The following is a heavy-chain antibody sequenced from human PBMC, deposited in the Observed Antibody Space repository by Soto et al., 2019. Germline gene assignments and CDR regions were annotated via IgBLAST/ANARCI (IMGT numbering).Heavy chain of an antibody. Sequence: GGSLRLSCAASGFTFSSYWMSWVRQAPGKGLEWVANIKQDGSEEYYVDSVKGRFTISRDNAKISLYLQMNSLRAEDTAVYYCARDLIAGSIDYWGQGTLVTVSS. CDR2: IKQDGSEE. CDR3: ARDLIAGSIDY. V-gene: IGHV3-7*05. CDR1: GFTFSSYW. J-gene: IGHJ4*02.